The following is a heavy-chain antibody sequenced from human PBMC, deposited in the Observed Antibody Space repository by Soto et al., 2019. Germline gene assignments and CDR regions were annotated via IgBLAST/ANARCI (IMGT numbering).Heavy chain of an antibody. CDR1: GFTFSSYA. J-gene: IGHJ4*02. D-gene: IGHD6-13*01. CDR2: ISYDGSNK. Sequence: QVQLVESGGGVVQPGRSLRLSCAASGFTFSSYAMHWVRQAPGKGLEWVAVISYDGSNKYYADSVKGRFTISRDNSKNTLYLQMNSLRAEDTAVYYCARGGAGYQFDYWGQGTLVTVSS. V-gene: IGHV3-30-3*01. CDR3: ARGGAGYQFDY.